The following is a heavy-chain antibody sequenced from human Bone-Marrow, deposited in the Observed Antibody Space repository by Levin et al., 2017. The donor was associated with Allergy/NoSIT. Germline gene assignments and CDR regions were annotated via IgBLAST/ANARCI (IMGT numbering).Heavy chain of an antibody. D-gene: IGHD3-10*01. V-gene: IGHV1-69*01. CDR2: IIPIIGTS. CDR3: ARDPGTYYVDF. J-gene: IGHJ4*02. Sequence: GGSLRLSCKASGGTFRAYAISWVRQAPGQGLEWMGGIIPIIGTSNYAQKFQGRVTITADESTSTVYMELSSLRSEDTAVYYCARDPGTYYVDFWGQGTLVTVSS. CDR1: GGTFRAYA.